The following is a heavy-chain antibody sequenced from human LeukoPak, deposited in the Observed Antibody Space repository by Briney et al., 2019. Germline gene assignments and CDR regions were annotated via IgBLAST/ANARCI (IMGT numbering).Heavy chain of an antibody. CDR3: ARGTGRWNWFDP. V-gene: IGHV4-30-4*08. D-gene: IGHD4-23*01. J-gene: IGHJ5*02. Sequence: PSETLSLTCSVSGGSISDNNYYWGWIRQPPGKGLEWIGYIYYSGSTYYNPSLKSRVTISVDTSKNQFSLKLSSVTAADTAVYYCARGTGRWNWFDPWGQGTLVTVSS. CDR2: IYYSGST. CDR1: GGSISDNNYY.